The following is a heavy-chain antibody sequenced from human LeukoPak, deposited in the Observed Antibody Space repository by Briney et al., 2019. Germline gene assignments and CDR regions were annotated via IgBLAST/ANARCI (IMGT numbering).Heavy chain of an antibody. V-gene: IGHV4-59*12. CDR3: ARDWGTFRPGEGSAFDM. CDR1: GGSISSYY. J-gene: IGHJ3*02. D-gene: IGHD3-16*01. Sequence: PSETLSLTCTVSGGSISSYYWSWIRQPPGKGLEWIGCIFHSGSTYYNPSLKSRVSISVDSSKDQFSLKLSSVTAADTAVYYCARDWGTFRPGEGSAFDMWGQGTMVTVSS. CDR2: IFHSGST.